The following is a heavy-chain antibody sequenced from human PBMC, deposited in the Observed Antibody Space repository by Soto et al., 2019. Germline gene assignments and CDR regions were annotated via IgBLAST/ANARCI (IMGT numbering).Heavy chain of an antibody. CDR2: ISVSGSTA. Sequence: EVHLVESGGGLVQPGGSLRLSCAASGFIFDSYEMNWVRQAPGQGLEWVAYISVSGSTAHYGDSMKGRFSISRDNSKNTLFLQMNSLRIEDTAVYYCAKAHYYSSGSYNAWGQGTLVTVSS. CDR1: GFIFDSYE. V-gene: IGHV3-48*03. J-gene: IGHJ5*02. D-gene: IGHD3-10*01. CDR3: AKAHYYSSGSYNA.